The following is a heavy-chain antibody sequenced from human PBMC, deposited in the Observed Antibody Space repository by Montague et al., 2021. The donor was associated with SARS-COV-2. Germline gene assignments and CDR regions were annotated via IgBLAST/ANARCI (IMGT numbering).Heavy chain of an antibody. CDR2: INHRGST. J-gene: IGHJ4*02. Sequence: SETRSLTCAVYDGSLSDYSWTWIRQHPGKGLEWIGEINHRGSTNYNPSLKSRVTISVDTSKNQFSLKMTSVTAADTAVYYCARGRQHINMVVVVVTGGEYYFDFWGQGTLVAVSS. V-gene: IGHV4-34*01. CDR1: DGSLSDYS. D-gene: IGHD3-22*01. CDR3: ARGRQHINMVVVVVTGGEYYFDF.